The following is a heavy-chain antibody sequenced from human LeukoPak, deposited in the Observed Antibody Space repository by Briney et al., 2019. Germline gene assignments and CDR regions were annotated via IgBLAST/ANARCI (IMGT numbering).Heavy chain of an antibody. D-gene: IGHD6-13*01. CDR1: GFAFTRSV. V-gene: IGHV1-58*02. Sequence: SVKVSRKASGFAFTRSVIQWVRQARGQRLEWIGWIVVGSGNTNYAQKFQGRVTITRDTSTSTVYMELSTLRSEDTAVYYCAAALTSAGPRWGFGYWGQGTLVTASS. J-gene: IGHJ4*02. CDR2: IVVGSGNT. CDR3: AAALTSAGPRWGFGY.